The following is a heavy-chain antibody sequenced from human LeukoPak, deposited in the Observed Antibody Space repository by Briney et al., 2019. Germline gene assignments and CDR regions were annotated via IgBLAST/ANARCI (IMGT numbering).Heavy chain of an antibody. CDR3: ARESAVAKGLDH. V-gene: IGHV1-2*02. CDR1: GYTFTAYY. D-gene: IGHD6-19*01. Sequence: EASVKVSCKASGYTFTAYYIHWVRQAPGQGLEWMGWINPNSGGTISAQKFQGRLTMTRDTSLTTAYMELSRLRSDDTAVYYCARESAVAKGLDHWGQGTLVTVSS. CDR2: INPNSGGT. J-gene: IGHJ4*02.